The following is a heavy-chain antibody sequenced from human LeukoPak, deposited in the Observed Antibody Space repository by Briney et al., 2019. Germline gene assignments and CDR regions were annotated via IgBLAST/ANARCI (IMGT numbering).Heavy chain of an antibody. CDR3: ARGYDFWSGYYSGYYFDY. Sequence: AGSLRLSCAASGFTVSSNYMSWVRQAPGKGLEWVSVIYSGGSTYYADSVKGRFTISRDNSKNTLYLQMNSLRAEDTAVYYCARGYDFWSGYYSGYYFDYWGQGTLVTVSS. D-gene: IGHD3-3*01. CDR1: GFTVSSNY. CDR2: IYSGGST. J-gene: IGHJ4*02. V-gene: IGHV3-66*01.